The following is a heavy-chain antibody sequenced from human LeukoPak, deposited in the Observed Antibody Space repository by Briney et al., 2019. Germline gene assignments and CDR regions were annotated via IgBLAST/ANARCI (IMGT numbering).Heavy chain of an antibody. V-gene: IGHV1-18*01. CDR3: ARTTSTMVRGVLDY. J-gene: IGHJ4*02. CDR2: ISAYSGNT. D-gene: IGHD3-10*01. CDR1: GYTFTSYG. Sequence: ASVKVSCKASGYTFTSYGISWVRQAPGQGLEWMGWISAYSGNTNYAQKLQGRVTMTTDTSTSTAYMELRSLRSDDTAVYYCARTTSTMVRGVLDYWGQGTLVTVSS.